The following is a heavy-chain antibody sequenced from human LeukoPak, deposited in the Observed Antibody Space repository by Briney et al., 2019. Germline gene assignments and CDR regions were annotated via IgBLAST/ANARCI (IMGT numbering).Heavy chain of an antibody. D-gene: IGHD2-2*01. CDR2: ISSSGSTI. CDR1: GFTFSSYE. V-gene: IGHV3-48*03. Sequence: GGSQRLSCAASGFTFSSYEMNWVRQAPGKGLEWVSYISSSGSTIYYADSVKGRFTISRDNAKNSLYLQMNSLRAEDTAVYYCARGEDIVVVPAAMGGGYYFDYWGQGTLVTVSS. CDR3: ARGEDIVVVPAAMGGGYYFDY. J-gene: IGHJ4*02.